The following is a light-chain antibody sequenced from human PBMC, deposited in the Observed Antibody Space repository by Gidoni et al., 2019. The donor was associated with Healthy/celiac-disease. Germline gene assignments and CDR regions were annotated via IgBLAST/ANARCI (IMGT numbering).Light chain of an antibody. J-gene: IGLJ2*01. CDR1: SGHSSYA. CDR2: LNSDGSH. Sequence: QLVLPQSPSASASLGASVNLTCTLSSGHSSYAIAWQQQQPEKGPRYLMKLNSDGSHSKGDGIPDRFSGSSSGAERYLTISSLQSEDEADYYCQTGGTGTYVVFGGGTKLTVL. CDR3: QTGGTGTYVV. V-gene: IGLV4-69*01.